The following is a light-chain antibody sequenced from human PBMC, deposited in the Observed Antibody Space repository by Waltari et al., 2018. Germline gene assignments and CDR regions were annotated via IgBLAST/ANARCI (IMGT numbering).Light chain of an antibody. J-gene: IGKJ2*01. V-gene: IGKV3-11*01. CDR2: DES. Sequence: EIVLTQSPATLSLSPGERAVLSCRASQRIATYLAWYQHRPGQPPRLLIYDESNRATGIPARFSGSGSGTDFTLTISRLEPEESGVYYCQQRSNWPPYTFGQGTKVEIK. CDR1: QRIATY. CDR3: QQRSNWPPYT.